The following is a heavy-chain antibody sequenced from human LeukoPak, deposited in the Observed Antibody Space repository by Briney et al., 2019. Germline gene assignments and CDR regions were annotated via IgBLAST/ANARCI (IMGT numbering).Heavy chain of an antibody. D-gene: IGHD3-3*01. V-gene: IGHV1-18*01. CDR3: AKDRGELRFLEWFQYPGYFDY. Sequence: ASVKVSCKASGYTFTSYGISWVRQAPGQGLEWMGWISAYNGNTNYAQKLQGRVTMTTDTSTSTAYMELRSLRSDDTAVYYCAKDRGELRFLEWFQYPGYFDYWGQGTLVTVSS. J-gene: IGHJ4*02. CDR1: GYTFTSYG. CDR2: ISAYNGNT.